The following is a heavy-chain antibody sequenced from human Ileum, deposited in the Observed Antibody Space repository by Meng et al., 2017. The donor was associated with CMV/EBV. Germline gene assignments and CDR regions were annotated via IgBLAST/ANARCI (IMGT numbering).Heavy chain of an antibody. V-gene: IGHV1-2*06. Sequence: CKTSVYRFSDYYMYWVRQAPGQSLEYLGRINPKSGGIDYTQNFQGRLTMSMDTSINTVYMDLSSMRSDDTAVYYCQRGRSGEPTDYWGQGTLVTVSS. CDR2: INPKSGGI. J-gene: IGHJ4*02. CDR3: QRGRSGEPTDY. CDR1: VYRFSDYY. D-gene: IGHD6-19*01.